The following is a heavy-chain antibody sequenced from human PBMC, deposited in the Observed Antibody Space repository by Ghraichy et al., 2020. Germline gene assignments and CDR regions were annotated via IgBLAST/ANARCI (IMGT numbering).Heavy chain of an antibody. J-gene: IGHJ3*02. D-gene: IGHD3-22*01. V-gene: IGHV4-39*01. Sequence: SETLSLTCTVSGGSISSSSYYWGWIRQPPGKGLEWIGSIYYSGSTYYNPSLKSRVTISVDTSKNQFSLKLSSVTAADTAVYYCARPIVTDYYDSRGYRNAFDIWGQGTMVTVSS. CDR1: GGSISSSSYY. CDR2: IYYSGST. CDR3: ARPIVTDYYDSRGYRNAFDI.